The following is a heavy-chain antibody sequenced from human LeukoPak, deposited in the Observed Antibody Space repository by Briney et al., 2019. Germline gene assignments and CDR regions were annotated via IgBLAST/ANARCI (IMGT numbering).Heavy chain of an antibody. Sequence: PSETLSLTCTVSGGSISSSSYYWGWIRQPPGKGLEWIGYIYYSGSTNYNPSLKSRVTISVDASKNQFSLKLSSVTAADTAVYYCARVLSGVDAFDIWGQGTMVTVSS. CDR2: IYYSGST. CDR3: ARVLSGVDAFDI. J-gene: IGHJ3*02. V-gene: IGHV4-61*05. CDR1: GGSISSSSYY. D-gene: IGHD2-15*01.